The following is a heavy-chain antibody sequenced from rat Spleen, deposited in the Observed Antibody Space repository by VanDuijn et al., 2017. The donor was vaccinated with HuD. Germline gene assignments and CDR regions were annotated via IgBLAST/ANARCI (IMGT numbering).Heavy chain of an antibody. CDR3: ARRHYDGAYGYFDF. CDR1: GFTFSSFA. Sequence: EVQLVESGGCLVQPGRSLKLSCAASGFTFSSFAMAWVRQAPKKGLEWVATITSGGSNTYYPDSVKGRFTISRDNAKTTQYLQMDSLRSEDTATYYCARRHYDGAYGYFDFWGPGTMVTVSS. V-gene: IGHV5S13*01. D-gene: IGHD1-12*02. CDR2: ITSGGSNT. J-gene: IGHJ1*01.